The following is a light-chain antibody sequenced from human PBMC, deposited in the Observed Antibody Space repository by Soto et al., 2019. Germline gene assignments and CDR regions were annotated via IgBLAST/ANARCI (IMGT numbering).Light chain of an antibody. CDR2: DAS. V-gene: IGKV3-11*01. J-gene: IGKJ5*01. CDR1: QSVSSY. Sequence: EFVLTQSPATLSLSPGKRATLSCRASQSVSSYVAWYQQKPGQAPRLVIYDASSRATGVPPRFSGSGSRTDFTLTISSLEPEAFAVYYCQQRNTFGQGTRLEI. CDR3: QQRNT.